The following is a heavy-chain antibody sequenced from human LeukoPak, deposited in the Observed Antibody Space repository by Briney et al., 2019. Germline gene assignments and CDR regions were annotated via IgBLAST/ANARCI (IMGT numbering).Heavy chain of an antibody. CDR1: GGTFSSYA. Sequence: ASVKVSCKASGGTFSSYAISWVRQAPGQGLEWMGRIIPILGIANYAQKFQGRVTITADKSTSTAYMELSSLRSEDTAVYYCARSKQWPVWFDPWGQGTLVTVSS. D-gene: IGHD6-19*01. V-gene: IGHV1-69*04. CDR2: IIPILGIA. CDR3: ARSKQWPVWFDP. J-gene: IGHJ5*02.